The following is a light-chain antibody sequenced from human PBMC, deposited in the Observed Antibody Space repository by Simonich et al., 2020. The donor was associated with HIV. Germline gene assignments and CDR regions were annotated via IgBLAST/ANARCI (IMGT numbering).Light chain of an antibody. CDR3: MQALQTPWT. V-gene: IGKV2-28*01. Sequence: DILMTQSPLSLPVTPGEPSSISCRSIQSLLRSNGYGPLDWYLQKPGQSPQLLIYLGSNRASGVPDRVSGRGSGTDFTLKITRVEAEDVGVYYCMQALQTPWTFGQGTKVEIK. CDR2: LGS. J-gene: IGKJ1*01. CDR1: QSLLRSNGYGP.